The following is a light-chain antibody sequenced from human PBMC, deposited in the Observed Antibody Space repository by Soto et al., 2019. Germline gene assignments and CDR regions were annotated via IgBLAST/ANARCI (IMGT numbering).Light chain of an antibody. V-gene: IGKV3-15*01. Sequence: ETVLAQSPGTLSLSPGEIATLSCRASQSVSSYLAWYQQKPGQAPRLLINGASSRATDIPGRFSGSGSGTEFTLTISSLQSEDFAVYYCQQYDNWPINFGQGTRLEIK. CDR1: QSVSSY. CDR2: GAS. J-gene: IGKJ5*01. CDR3: QQYDNWPIN.